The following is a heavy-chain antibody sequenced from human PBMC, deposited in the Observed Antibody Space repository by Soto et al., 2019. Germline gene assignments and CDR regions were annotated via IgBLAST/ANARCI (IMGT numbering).Heavy chain of an antibody. J-gene: IGHJ5*02. CDR2: IHISVST. V-gene: IGHV4-30-4*01. CDR3: ARELFSTTFGWFDP. Sequence: SETLSLTCTVSGGSISSGDYYWSWIRQPPGKGLEWIAYIHISVSTHYNPSLKSRVTISVDTSKNQFSLKLSSVTAADTAVYYCARELFSTTFGWFDPWGQGTLVTVSS. CDR1: GGSISSGDYY. D-gene: IGHD2-2*01.